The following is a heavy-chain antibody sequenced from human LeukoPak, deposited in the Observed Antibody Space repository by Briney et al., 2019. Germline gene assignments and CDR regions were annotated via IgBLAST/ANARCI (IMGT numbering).Heavy chain of an antibody. D-gene: IGHD3-22*01. Sequence: ASVKVSCKASGYTFTGYYMHWVRQAPGQGLEWMGWINPNSGGTNYAQKFQGWVTMTRDTSISTAYMELSRLRSDDTAAYYCARARPHDYDLSGWGQGTLVTVSS. CDR1: GYTFTGYY. V-gene: IGHV1-2*04. CDR3: ARARPHDYDLSG. J-gene: IGHJ4*02. CDR2: INPNSGGT.